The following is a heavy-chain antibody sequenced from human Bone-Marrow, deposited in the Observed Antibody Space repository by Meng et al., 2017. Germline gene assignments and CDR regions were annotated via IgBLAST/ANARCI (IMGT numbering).Heavy chain of an antibody. J-gene: IGHJ4*02. Sequence: QVQLQESGPGLVKPSQTLSLTCTVSGGSISSADYYWSWIRQPPGKGLEYIGYIYYSGSTYYKPSLKSRVTMSVDTSKNQFSLKLNSVTAADTAVYYCARVGYCSGGSCYFRYFDYWGPGTLVTVSS. CDR1: GGSISSADYY. V-gene: IGHV4-30-4*01. CDR2: IYYSGST. D-gene: IGHD2-15*01. CDR3: ARVGYCSGGSCYFRYFDY.